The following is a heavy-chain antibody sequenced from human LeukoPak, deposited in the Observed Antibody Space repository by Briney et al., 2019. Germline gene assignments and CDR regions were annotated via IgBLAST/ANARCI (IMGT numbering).Heavy chain of an antibody. V-gene: IGHV3-23*01. D-gene: IGHD6-13*01. Sequence: GGSLRLSCAASGFTFSSYAMSWVRQAPGKGLEWVPAISGSGDSTYYGDSVKGRFTISRDNSKNTLYLQMNSLRAEDTAVYYCAKTRPLDSSSWSHGDYWGQGTLVTVSS. CDR2: ISGSGDST. J-gene: IGHJ4*02. CDR3: AKTRPLDSSSWSHGDY. CDR1: GFTFSSYA.